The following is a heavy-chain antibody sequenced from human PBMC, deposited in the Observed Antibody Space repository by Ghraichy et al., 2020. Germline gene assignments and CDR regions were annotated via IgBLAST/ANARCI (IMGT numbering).Heavy chain of an antibody. Sequence: GGSLRLSCAASGFTFASYNMNWVRQAPGKGLEWISCISNSGCTVYFADSVRGRFTLSRDNAKNSLYLQMNSLRDEDTALYYCVADSVIALHFWGQGTMVTVSS. D-gene: IGHD3-10*01. CDR1: GFTFASYN. CDR2: ISNSGCTV. CDR3: VADSVIALHF. J-gene: IGHJ3*01. V-gene: IGHV3-48*02.